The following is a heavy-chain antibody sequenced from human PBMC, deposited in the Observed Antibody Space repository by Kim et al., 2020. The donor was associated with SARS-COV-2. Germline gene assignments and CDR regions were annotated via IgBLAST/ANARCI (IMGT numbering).Heavy chain of an antibody. Sequence: STNYTPALKSRVTISVDTSKNQFSLKLSSVTAADTAVYYCARMGSSGSDYWGQGTLVTVSS. CDR3: ARMGSSGSDY. V-gene: IGHV4-34*01. CDR2: ST. D-gene: IGHD3-22*01. J-gene: IGHJ4*02.